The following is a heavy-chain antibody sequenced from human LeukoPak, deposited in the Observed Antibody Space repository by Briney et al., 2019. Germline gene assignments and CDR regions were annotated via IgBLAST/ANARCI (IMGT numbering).Heavy chain of an antibody. V-gene: IGHV3-9*01. CDR2: ISWNSGSI. CDR1: GFTFDDYA. J-gene: IGHJ5*02. CDR3: AKGKQWLAA. D-gene: IGHD6-19*01. Sequence: GGSLRLSCAASGFTFDDYAMHWVRQAPGKGLEWVSGISWNSGSIGYADSVKGRFTISRDNAKNSLYLQMNSLRAEDTALYYCAKGKQWLAAWGQGTLVTVSS.